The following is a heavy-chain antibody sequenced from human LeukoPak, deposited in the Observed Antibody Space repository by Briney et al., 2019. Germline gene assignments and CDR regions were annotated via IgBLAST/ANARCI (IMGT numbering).Heavy chain of an antibody. J-gene: IGHJ4*02. D-gene: IGHD5-24*01. V-gene: IGHV4-59*02. CDR1: GFTVSSSY. Sequence: GSLRLSCAASGFTVSSSYMNWLRQPPGKGLEWIGYVSYSGSTSYNPSLKSRVTISVDTSKSQFSLKLSSVSAADTAVCYCARFADGYNFFDYWGQGTLVTVSS. CDR3: ARFADGYNFFDY. CDR2: VSYSGST.